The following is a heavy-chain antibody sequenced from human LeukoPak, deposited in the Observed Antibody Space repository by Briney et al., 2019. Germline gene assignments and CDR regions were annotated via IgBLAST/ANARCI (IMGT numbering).Heavy chain of an antibody. D-gene: IGHD3-10*01. V-gene: IGHV3-23*01. Sequence: GGSLRLSCEASGFTFSSHAMSWVRQAPGKGLEWVSSISASDDSTSHADSVKGRFTMSRDSSKNTLYLQMNSLRVEDTAVYYCAKGWGVFNYWGQGTLVTLSS. CDR1: GFTFSSHA. CDR3: AKGWGVFNY. CDR2: ISASDDST. J-gene: IGHJ4*02.